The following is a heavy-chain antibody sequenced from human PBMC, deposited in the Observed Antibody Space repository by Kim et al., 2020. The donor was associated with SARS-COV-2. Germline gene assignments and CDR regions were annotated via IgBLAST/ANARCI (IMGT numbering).Heavy chain of an antibody. Sequence: ASVKVSCKASGYTFTSYAMNWVRQAPGQGLEWMGWINTNTGNPTYAQGFTGRFVFSLDTSVSTAYLQISSLKAEDTAVYYCARERAPYYGSGSYLILSGNWFDPWGQGTLVTVSS. CDR3: ARERAPYYGSGSYLILSGNWFDP. D-gene: IGHD3-10*01. CDR2: INTNTGNP. V-gene: IGHV7-4-1*02. CDR1: GYTFTSYA. J-gene: IGHJ5*02.